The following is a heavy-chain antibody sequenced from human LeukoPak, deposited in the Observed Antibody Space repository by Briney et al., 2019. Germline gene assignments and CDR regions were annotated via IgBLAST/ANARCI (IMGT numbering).Heavy chain of an antibody. CDR2: IRYDGSNK. CDR3: ARYSGYDRNDAFDI. D-gene: IGHD5-12*01. J-gene: IGHJ3*02. Sequence: PGGSLRLSCAASGFSFSYYGMHWVRQAPGKELEWVAFIRYDGSNKSYADSVKVRFTISRDNSKNALYLQMNSLRAEDTAVYYCARYSGYDRNDAFDIWGQGTMVTVSS. V-gene: IGHV3-30*02. CDR1: GFSFSYYG.